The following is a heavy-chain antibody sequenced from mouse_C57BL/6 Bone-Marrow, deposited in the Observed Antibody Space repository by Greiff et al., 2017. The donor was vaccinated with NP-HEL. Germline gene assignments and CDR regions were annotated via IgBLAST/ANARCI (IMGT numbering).Heavy chain of an antibody. V-gene: IGHV7-1*01. Sequence: VKVVESGGGLVQSGRSLRLSCATSGFTFSDFYMEWVRQAPGKGLEWIAASRNKANDYTTEYSASVKGRFIVSRDTSQSILYLQMNALRAEDTAIYYCARDGGTVRYFDVWGTGTTVTVSS. CDR1: GFTFSDFY. D-gene: IGHD2-14*01. J-gene: IGHJ1*03. CDR2: SRNKANDYTT. CDR3: ARDGGTVRYFDV.